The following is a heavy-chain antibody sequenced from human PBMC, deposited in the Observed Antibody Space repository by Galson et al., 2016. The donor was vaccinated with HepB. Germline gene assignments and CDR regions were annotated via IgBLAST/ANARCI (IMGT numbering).Heavy chain of an antibody. CDR3: ARGLPFCSNGECPFYGMNV. CDR2: IWYDGNYQ. V-gene: IGHV3-33*01. Sequence: SLRLSCAASGFTFSSYGMHWVRQAPGKGLEWVAVIWYDGNYQYHADSVKDRFTIFRDNVKNTLYVEMDSLRAEDTAVYYCARGLPFCSNGECPFYGMNVWVEGTTVTVSS. J-gene: IGHJ6*04. CDR1: GFTFSSYG. D-gene: IGHD2-8*01.